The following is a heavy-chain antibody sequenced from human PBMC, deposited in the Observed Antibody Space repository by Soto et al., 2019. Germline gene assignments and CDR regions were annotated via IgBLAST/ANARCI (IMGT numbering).Heavy chain of an antibody. CDR1: GFTFSSYA. CDR2: ISYDGSNK. V-gene: IGHV3-30-3*01. D-gene: IGHD6-19*01. J-gene: IGHJ4*02. CDR3: ARGRSSGRRFDY. Sequence: GGSLRLSCAASGFTFSSYAMHWVRQAPGKGLEWVAVISYDGSNKYYADSVKGRFTISRDNSKNTLYLQMNSLRAEDTAVYYCARGRSSGRRFDYWGQGTLVTVSS.